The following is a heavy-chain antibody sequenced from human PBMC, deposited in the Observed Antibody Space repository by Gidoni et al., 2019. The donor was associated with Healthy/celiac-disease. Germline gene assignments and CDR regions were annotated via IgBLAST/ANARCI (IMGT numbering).Heavy chain of an antibody. D-gene: IGHD1-26*01. J-gene: IGHJ4*02. CDR2: ISSSSSYI. Sequence: EVQLVESVGGLVKPGASLRLSCAASGFTFSSYSMNWVRQAPGKGLEWVSSISSSSSYIYYADSVKGRFTSSRDNAKNSLYLQMNSLRAEDTAVYYCARAIVGAPDYWGQGTLVTVSS. V-gene: IGHV3-21*01. CDR3: ARAIVGAPDY. CDR1: GFTFSSYS.